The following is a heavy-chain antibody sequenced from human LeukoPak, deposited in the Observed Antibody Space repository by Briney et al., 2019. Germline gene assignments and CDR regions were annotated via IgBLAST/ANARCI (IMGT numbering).Heavy chain of an antibody. CDR3: AKHLRSSPSSGLYFDY. V-gene: IGHV3-48*03. D-gene: IGHD3/OR15-3a*01. Sequence: PGGSLRLSCAASGFTFSSYEMNWVRQAPGKGLEWVSYISSSGSTIYYADSVKGRFTISRDNSKNTLYLQMNSLRAEDTAVYYCAKHLRSSPSSGLYFDYWGQGTLVTVSS. CDR1: GFTFSSYE. J-gene: IGHJ4*02. CDR2: ISSSGSTI.